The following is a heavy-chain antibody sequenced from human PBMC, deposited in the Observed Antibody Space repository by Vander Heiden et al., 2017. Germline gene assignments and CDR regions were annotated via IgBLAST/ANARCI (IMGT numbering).Heavy chain of an antibody. CDR1: GFTFSTYG. CDR2: IWYDGSNK. J-gene: IGHJ4*02. V-gene: IGHV3-33*01. CDR3: ARWIYASGYYYVDY. D-gene: IGHD3-10*01. Sequence: QVQLVESGGGVVQPGRSLRLSCAASGFTFSTYGMHWVRQAPGKGLEWVAVIWYDGSNKYYADSVKGRFTVSRDNSKNTLYLQMNSLRAEDTAVYYCARWIYASGYYYVDYWGQGTQVTVSS.